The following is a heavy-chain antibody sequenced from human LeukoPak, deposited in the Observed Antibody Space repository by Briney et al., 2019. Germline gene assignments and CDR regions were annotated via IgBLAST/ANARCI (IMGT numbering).Heavy chain of an antibody. Sequence: GGSLRLSCAASGFAFSFSAMSWLRQPPGKGLDWLSYISSSSSDTNYADSVKGRFTISRDNAKKSLYLQMNSLRAEDTGVYYCVRTGGRDGGTWGQGTLVTVSS. J-gene: IGHJ5*02. D-gene: IGHD2-8*02. CDR1: GFAFSFSA. CDR3: VRTGGRDGGT. V-gene: IGHV3-11*06. CDR2: ISSSSSDT.